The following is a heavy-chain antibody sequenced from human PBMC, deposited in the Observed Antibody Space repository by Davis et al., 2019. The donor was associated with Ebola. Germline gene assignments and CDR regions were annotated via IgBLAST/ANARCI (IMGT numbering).Heavy chain of an antibody. CDR1: GDSVSSGG. Sequence: PSETLSLTCAISGDSVSSGGWNWIRQSPSRGLEWLGRTYFSSKWYHDYAVSVKSRITINLDTSKNQFSLQLNSVTPEDTAVYYCARGWLRTGMDVWGKGTTVTVSS. J-gene: IGHJ6*04. CDR3: ARGWLRTGMDV. D-gene: IGHD5-12*01. CDR2: TYFSSKWYH. V-gene: IGHV6-1*01.